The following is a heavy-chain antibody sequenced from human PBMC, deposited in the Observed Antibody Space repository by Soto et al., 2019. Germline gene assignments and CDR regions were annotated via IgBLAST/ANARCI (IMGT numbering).Heavy chain of an antibody. CDR1: GFSLSTSGVG. CDR2: IYWDDDK. Sequence: QITLKESGPTLVKPTQPLTLTCTFSGFSLSTSGVGVGWIRQPPGKALEWLALIYWDDDKRYSPSLNSRLTITMHTGKTQVVLTTTNMDPVDTATYYRARQGYCSSTSCLDVWGKGTTVTVSS. J-gene: IGHJ6*04. CDR3: ARQGYCSSTSCLDV. D-gene: IGHD2-2*01. V-gene: IGHV2-5*02.